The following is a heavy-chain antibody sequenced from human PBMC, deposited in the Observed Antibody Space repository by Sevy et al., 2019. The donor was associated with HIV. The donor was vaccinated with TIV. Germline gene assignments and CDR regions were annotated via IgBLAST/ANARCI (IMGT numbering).Heavy chain of an antibody. D-gene: IGHD3-3*01. J-gene: IGHJ4*02. Sequence: GGSLRLSCPASGLTFNNAWMTWVRQAPGMGLEWVGRIKSKTDGGTTDYAAPVKSRFTISRDDSKNTLYLQMNSLKTEDTAVYYCTTKHGFWSGYYYFDYWGQGTLVTVSS. CDR3: TTKHGFWSGYYYFDY. CDR1: GLTFNNAW. CDR2: IKSKTDGGTT. V-gene: IGHV3-15*01.